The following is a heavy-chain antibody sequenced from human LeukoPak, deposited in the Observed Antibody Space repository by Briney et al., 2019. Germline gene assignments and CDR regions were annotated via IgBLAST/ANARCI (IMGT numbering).Heavy chain of an antibody. V-gene: IGHV1-2*02. D-gene: IGHD6-19*01. CDR3: ATLRRSGWYIGD. CDR1: GYTFTGYY. CDR2: INPNSGDT. Sequence: ASVKVSCKASGYTFTGYYMHWVRQAPGQGLEWMGWINPNSGDTSYVQKFQGRVTMTRDTSITTAYMELSSLRSDDTAIYYCATLRRSGWYIGDWGQGTLVTVSS. J-gene: IGHJ4*02.